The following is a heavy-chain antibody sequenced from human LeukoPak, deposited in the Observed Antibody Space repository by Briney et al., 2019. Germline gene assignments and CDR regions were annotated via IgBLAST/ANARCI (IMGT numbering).Heavy chain of an antibody. CDR1: RYTFTGYY. V-gene: IGHV1-2*02. CDR3: ARVIEEGYYTFSIDY. Sequence: ASVKVSCKASRYTFTGYYMHWVRQAPGQGLAWMGWINPNSGGTNYAQKFQGRVTMTRDTSISTAYMELSRLRSDDTAVYYCARVIEEGYYTFSIDYWGQGTLVTVSS. D-gene: IGHD2-2*02. CDR2: INPNSGGT. J-gene: IGHJ4*02.